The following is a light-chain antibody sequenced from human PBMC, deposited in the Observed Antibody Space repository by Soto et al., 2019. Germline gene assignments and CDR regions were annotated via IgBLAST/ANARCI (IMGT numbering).Light chain of an antibody. Sequence: QSALTQTPSASGSPGQSVTISCTGTSSDVGAYDSVSWYQHHPDKAPKALIYEVSKRPSGVPDRFSGSKSGNTASLTVSGLQAEDEADYYCSSYAGSNNYVFGTGTKLTVL. CDR1: SSDVGAYDS. CDR2: EVS. J-gene: IGLJ1*01. CDR3: SSYAGSNNYV. V-gene: IGLV2-8*01.